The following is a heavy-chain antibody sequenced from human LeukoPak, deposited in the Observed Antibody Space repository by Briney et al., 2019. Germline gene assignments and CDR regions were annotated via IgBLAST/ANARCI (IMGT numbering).Heavy chain of an antibody. V-gene: IGHV4-38-2*01. Sequence: SETLSLTCAVSGYSISSDYYWGYIRQSPGKGLEWIGSTYHSGNTYYNPSLKSRVTISVDTSKNQFSLKLSSVTAADTAVYYCARNRIAVAGRGPYFDYWGQGTLVTVSS. D-gene: IGHD6-19*01. CDR3: ARNRIAVAGRGPYFDY. CDR2: TYHSGNT. CDR1: GYSISSDYY. J-gene: IGHJ4*02.